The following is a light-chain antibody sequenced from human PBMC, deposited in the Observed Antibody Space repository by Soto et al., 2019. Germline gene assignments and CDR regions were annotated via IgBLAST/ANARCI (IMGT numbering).Light chain of an antibody. CDR3: SSHTASTTRI. CDR1: SSDVGGYNH. Sequence: QSALTQPASVSGSPGQSITISCTGTSSDVGGYNHVSWYRHHPGKAPKRIIYEVTKRPSGVSNRFSGSKSGDTASLTISGLQAEDEADYYCSSHTASTTRIFGTGTKVTVL. V-gene: IGLV2-14*01. J-gene: IGLJ1*01. CDR2: EVT.